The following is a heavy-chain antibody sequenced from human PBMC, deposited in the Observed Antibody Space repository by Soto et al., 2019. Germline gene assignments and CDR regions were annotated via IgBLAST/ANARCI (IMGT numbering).Heavy chain of an antibody. V-gene: IGHV3-23*01. Sequence: GGSLRLSCAASGFTFSSYAKSWVRQAPGKGLEWVSAISGSGGSTYYADSVKGRFTISRDNSKNTLYLQMNSLRAEDTAVYYCAKIDGNYCSSTSCYHNWFDPWGQGTLVTVSS. CDR2: ISGSGGST. CDR3: AKIDGNYCSSTSCYHNWFDP. CDR1: GFTFSSYA. D-gene: IGHD2-2*01. J-gene: IGHJ5*02.